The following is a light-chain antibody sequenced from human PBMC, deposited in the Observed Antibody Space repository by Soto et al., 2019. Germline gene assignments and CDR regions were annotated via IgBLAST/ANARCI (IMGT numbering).Light chain of an antibody. CDR2: EVS. CDR3: SSYTSSSTPVV. CDR1: SSDVGDYNY. Sequence: QSALTQPASVSGSPGQSITISCTGTSSDVGDYNYVSWYQQHPGKAPKLMIYEVSNRPSGVSNRFSGSKSANTASLTVSGLQAEDEADYYCSSYTSSSTPVVFGGGTKVTVL. V-gene: IGLV2-14*01. J-gene: IGLJ2*01.